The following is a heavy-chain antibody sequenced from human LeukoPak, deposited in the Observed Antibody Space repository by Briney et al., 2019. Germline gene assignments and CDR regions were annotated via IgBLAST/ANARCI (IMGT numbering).Heavy chain of an antibody. Sequence: GGSLRLSCAASGFTFSSYSMNWVRQAPGKGLEWVSYISSSSSTIYYADSVKGRFTISRDNAKNSLYLQMNSLRAEDTAVYYCARVDYRGGGYFMDVWGRGTPVTVSS. CDR3: ARVDYRGGGYFMDV. CDR1: GFTFSSYS. D-gene: IGHD4-11*01. V-gene: IGHV3-48*01. CDR2: ISSSSSTI. J-gene: IGHJ6*03.